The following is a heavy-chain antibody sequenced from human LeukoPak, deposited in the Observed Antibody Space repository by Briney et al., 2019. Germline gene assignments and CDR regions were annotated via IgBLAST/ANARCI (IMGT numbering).Heavy chain of an antibody. J-gene: IGHJ3*02. CDR1: GGSISSFY. V-gene: IGHV4-59*01. D-gene: IGHD3-16*02. CDR2: IYYSVST. Sequence: SETLSLTCTVSGGSISSFYWSWIRQPPGKGPEWIGYIYYSVSTNYNPSLKSRVTISVDTSKNQFSLKLSSVTAADTAVYYCARATPMITFGGVIVSDAFDIWGQGTMVTVSS. CDR3: ARATPMITFGGVIVSDAFDI.